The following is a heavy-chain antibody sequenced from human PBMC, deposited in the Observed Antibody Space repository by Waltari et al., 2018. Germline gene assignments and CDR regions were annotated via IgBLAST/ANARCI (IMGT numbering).Heavy chain of an antibody. CDR3: ARARIAVAGTLAFDI. CDR1: GGSISSYY. D-gene: IGHD6-19*01. J-gene: IGHJ3*02. CDR2: IYYSGST. V-gene: IGHV4-59*01. Sequence: QVQLQESGPGLVKPSETLSLTCTVSGGSISSYYWSWIRQPPGKGLEWIGYIYYSGSTNYNPSLKSRVTISVDTSKNQFSLKLSSVTAADTAVYYCARARIAVAGTLAFDIWGQGTMVTVSS.